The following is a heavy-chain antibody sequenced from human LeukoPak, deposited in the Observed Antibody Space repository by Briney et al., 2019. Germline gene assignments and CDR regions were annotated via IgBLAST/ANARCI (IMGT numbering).Heavy chain of an antibody. CDR2: ISSSGSTI. CDR1: GFTFSDYY. CDR3: ATQYGDYEAFDY. V-gene: IGHV3-11*04. J-gene: IGHJ4*02. D-gene: IGHD4-17*01. Sequence: GGSLRLSCAASGFTFSDYYMSWIRQAPGKGLEWVSYISSSGSTIYYADSVKGRFTISRDNSKNTLYLQMNSLRAEDTAVYYCATQYGDYEAFDYWGQGTLVTVSS.